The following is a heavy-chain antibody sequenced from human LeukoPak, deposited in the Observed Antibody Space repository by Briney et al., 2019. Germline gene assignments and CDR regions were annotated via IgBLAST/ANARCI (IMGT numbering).Heavy chain of an antibody. CDR3: ARESLTTVTKTKAKFDY. D-gene: IGHD4-17*01. Sequence: ASVKVSCKVSGYTLTELPMHWMRQAPGKGLEWMGGFDPEDGETIYAQKFQGRVTMTRDMSTSTVYMELSSLRSEDTAVYYCARESLTTVTKTKAKFDYWGQGTLVTVSS. V-gene: IGHV1-24*01. CDR2: FDPEDGET. J-gene: IGHJ4*02. CDR1: GYTLTELP.